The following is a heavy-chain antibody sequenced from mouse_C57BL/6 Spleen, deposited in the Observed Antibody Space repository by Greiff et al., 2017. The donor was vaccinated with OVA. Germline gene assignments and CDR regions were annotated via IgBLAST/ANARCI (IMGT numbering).Heavy chain of an antibody. CDR1: GYTFTSYW. Sequence: QVQLQQPGAELVMPGASVKLSCKASGYTFTSYWMHWVKQRPGQGLEWIGEIDPSDSYTNYNQKFKGKSTLTVDKSSSTAYMQLSSLTSEDSAVYYCARYGGLRRYFDYWGQGTTRTVSS. V-gene: IGHV1-69*01. CDR2: IDPSDSYT. CDR3: ARYGGLRRYFDY. J-gene: IGHJ2*01. D-gene: IGHD2-4*01.